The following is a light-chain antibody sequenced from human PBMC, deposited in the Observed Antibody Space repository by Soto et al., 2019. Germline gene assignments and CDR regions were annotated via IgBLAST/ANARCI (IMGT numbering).Light chain of an antibody. J-gene: IGLJ2*01. CDR1: SSNIGAGRD. CDR3: QSYDSSLTGRGV. Sequence: QSVLTQPPSVSGAPGQRVTISCAGSSSNIGAGRDVHWYQQLPGTAPKLLIYGNSNRPSGVPDRFSGSKSGTSASLAITGLQAEDEADYYCQSYDSSLTGRGVFGGGTKLTVL. CDR2: GNS. V-gene: IGLV1-40*01.